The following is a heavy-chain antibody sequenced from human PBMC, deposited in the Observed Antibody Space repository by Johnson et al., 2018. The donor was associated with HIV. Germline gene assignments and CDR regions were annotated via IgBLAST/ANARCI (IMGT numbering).Heavy chain of an antibody. CDR2: IGTAGDT. Sequence: VQLVESGGGLLQPGGSLRLSCAASRFTFSSYDMHWVRQATGKGLEWVSAIGTAGDTYYPGSVKGRFTISRENAKNSLYLQMNSLRAGDTAVYYCARALGATYAFDIWGQGTMVTVSS. CDR1: RFTFSSYD. D-gene: IGHD1-26*01. J-gene: IGHJ3*02. V-gene: IGHV3-13*01. CDR3: ARALGATYAFDI.